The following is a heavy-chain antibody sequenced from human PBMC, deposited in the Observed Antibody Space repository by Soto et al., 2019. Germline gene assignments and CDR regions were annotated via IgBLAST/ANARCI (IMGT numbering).Heavy chain of an antibody. CDR2: IYYSGST. Sequence: SETLSLTCTVSGGSISSSSYYWGWIRQPPGKGLEWIGSIYYSGSTYYNPSLKSRVTISVDTSKNQFSLKLSSVTAADTAVYYCARHLVVAATRHWFDPWGQGTLVTVSS. CDR3: ARHLVVAATRHWFDP. V-gene: IGHV4-39*01. D-gene: IGHD2-15*01. J-gene: IGHJ5*02. CDR1: GGSISSSSYY.